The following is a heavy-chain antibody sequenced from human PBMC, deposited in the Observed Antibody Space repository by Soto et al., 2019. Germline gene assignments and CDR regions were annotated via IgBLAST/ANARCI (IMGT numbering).Heavy chain of an antibody. Sequence: ESGGGLVQPGGSLRLSCAASGFTFSSYAMSWVRQARGKGREWVPAFSGSVGSTYYAHPVKGRFTISRDNSKNTQYLQMNSQRAEDTAVYYCAKLVVPSAKNYYYYMAVWGKGATVTVSS. V-gene: IGHV3-23*01. CDR3: AKLVVPSAKNYYYYMAV. CDR2: FSGSVGST. J-gene: IGHJ6*03. CDR1: GFTFSSYA. D-gene: IGHD2-2*01.